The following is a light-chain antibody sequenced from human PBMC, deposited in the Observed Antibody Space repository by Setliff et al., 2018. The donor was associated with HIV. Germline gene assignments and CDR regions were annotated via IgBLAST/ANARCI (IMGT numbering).Light chain of an antibody. J-gene: IGLJ1*01. CDR2: EVS. Sequence: SALTQPPSASGSPGQSVTISCTGTSSDVGGYNYVSWYQQHPGKAPKLMIFEVSKRPSGVPDRFSGSKSGNTASLTVSGLQAEDEADYYCTSYAGSNTYGFGTGTKVTV. V-gene: IGLV2-8*01. CDR1: SSDVGGYNY. CDR3: TSYAGSNTYG.